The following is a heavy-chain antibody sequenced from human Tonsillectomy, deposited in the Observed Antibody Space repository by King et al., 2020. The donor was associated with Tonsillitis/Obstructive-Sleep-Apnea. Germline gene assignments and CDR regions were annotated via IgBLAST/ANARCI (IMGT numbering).Heavy chain of an antibody. J-gene: IGHJ3*02. CDR1: GYNFIW. D-gene: IGHD2-21*02. CDR3: ARLSDSKSPDAFDI. V-gene: IGHV5-10-1*01. CDR2: IDPSDSYS. Sequence: IQLVQSGAEVKKSGESLRISCKGSGYNFIWISWVRQMPGKGLEWMGRIDPSDSYSNYNPSFQDHVTMSADKSINTAYLQWSSLKVSDTAIYYCARLSDSKSPDAFDIWGKGTTVTVSS.